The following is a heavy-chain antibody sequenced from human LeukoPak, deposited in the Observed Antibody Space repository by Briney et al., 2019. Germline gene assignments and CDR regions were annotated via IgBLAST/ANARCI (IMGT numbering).Heavy chain of an antibody. CDR3: ARSIHRWAYYYYYYYMDV. CDR1: GYTFTSYD. CDR2: MNPNSGNT. D-gene: IGHD4-23*01. Sequence: GASVKVSCKASGYTFTSYDINWVRQATGHGLEWMGWMNPNSGNTGYAQKFQGRVTITRNTSIITAYMELSSLRSEDTAVYYCARSIHRWAYYYYYYYMDVWGKGTTVTVSS. J-gene: IGHJ6*03. V-gene: IGHV1-8*01.